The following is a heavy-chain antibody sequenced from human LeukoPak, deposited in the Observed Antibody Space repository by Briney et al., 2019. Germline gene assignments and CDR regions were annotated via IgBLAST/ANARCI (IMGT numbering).Heavy chain of an antibody. J-gene: IGHJ6*02. CDR2: IYYSGST. Sequence: SETLSLTCTVSGGSISSYYWSWIRQPPGKGLEWIGYIYYSGSTNYNPSLKSRVTISVDTSKNQFSLKLSSVTAADTAVHYCARVPVEWLGGMDVRGQGTTVTVSS. CDR1: GGSISSYY. D-gene: IGHD6-19*01. V-gene: IGHV4-59*01. CDR3: ARVPVEWLGGMDV.